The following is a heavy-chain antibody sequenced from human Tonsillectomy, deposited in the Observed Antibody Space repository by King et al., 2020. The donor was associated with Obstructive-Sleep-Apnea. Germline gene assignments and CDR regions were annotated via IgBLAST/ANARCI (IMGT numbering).Heavy chain of an antibody. D-gene: IGHD2-21*02. V-gene: IGHV3-30*04. Sequence: VQLVESGGGVVQPGKSLRLSCAASGFTLLNYALHWVRQAPGKGLEWVAVVSDDGKYKYYADSVKGRFTISRDKSKNTLYLQMNSLRTEDTALYYCVGNSFGDSALLYGMDVWGQGTTVTVSS. CDR1: GFTLLNYA. CDR2: VSDDGKYK. J-gene: IGHJ6*02. CDR3: VGNSFGDSALLYGMDV.